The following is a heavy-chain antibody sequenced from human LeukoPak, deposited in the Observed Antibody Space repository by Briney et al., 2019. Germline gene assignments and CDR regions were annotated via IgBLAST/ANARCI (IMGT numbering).Heavy chain of an antibody. CDR2: IYHSGST. V-gene: IGHV4-4*02. D-gene: IGHD1-1*01. CDR1: GGSISSNHW. J-gene: IGHJ4*02. CDR3: ARRSPNLRTGGLDY. Sequence: SETLSLTCAVSGGSISSNHWWSWVRQPPGKGLEWIGEIYHSGSTNYNPSIKSRVTISVDKSKNQFSLKLSSVTAADTAVYYCARRSPNLRTGGLDYWGQGTLVTVSS.